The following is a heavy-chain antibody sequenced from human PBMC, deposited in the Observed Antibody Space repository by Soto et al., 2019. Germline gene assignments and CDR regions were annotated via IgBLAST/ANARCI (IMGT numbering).Heavy chain of an antibody. V-gene: IGHV3-30*18. CDR2: ISYDGSNK. J-gene: IGHJ5*02. CDR3: AKDRVGVAKPNWFDP. Sequence: QVQLVESGGGVVQPGRSLRLSCAASGFTFSSYGMHWVRQAPGKGLEWVAVISYDGSNKYYADSVKGRFTISRDNSKNPQYLQMNSLGAEDTAVYYCAKDRVGVAKPNWFDPWGQGTLVTVSS. CDR1: GFTFSSYG. D-gene: IGHD2-15*01.